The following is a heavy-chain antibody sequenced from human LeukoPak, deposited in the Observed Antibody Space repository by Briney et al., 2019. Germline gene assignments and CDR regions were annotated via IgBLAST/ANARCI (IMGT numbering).Heavy chain of an antibody. CDR1: GFTFSDYW. Sequence: GGSLRLSCAASGFTFSDYWMTWVRQAPGKGLEWVANIKQDGSEKFYVDSVKGRFTIARDNAKKSLYLQMNSLRAEDTAVYYCARGPSYCGGDCYYYFDHWGQGTLVTVSS. J-gene: IGHJ4*02. CDR2: IKQDGSEK. V-gene: IGHV3-7*01. CDR3: ARGPSYCGGDCYYYFDH. D-gene: IGHD2-21*01.